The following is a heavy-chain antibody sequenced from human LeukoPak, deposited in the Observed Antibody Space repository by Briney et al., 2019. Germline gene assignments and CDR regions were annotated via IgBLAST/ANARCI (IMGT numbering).Heavy chain of an antibody. Sequence: PSETLSLTCTVSDGSISDYYRGWIRQPPGKGLEWIGYFHNSGTSTYNPSLKSRVTISADTSKNQFSLKLNSLTTADTAVYYCTRGAGWPIDYWGQGILVTVSS. CDR3: TRGAGWPIDY. D-gene: IGHD2-15*01. CDR2: FHNSGTS. J-gene: IGHJ4*02. CDR1: DGSISDYY. V-gene: IGHV4-59*01.